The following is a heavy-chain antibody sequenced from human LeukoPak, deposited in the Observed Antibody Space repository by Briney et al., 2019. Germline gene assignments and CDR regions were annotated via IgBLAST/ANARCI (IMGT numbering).Heavy chain of an antibody. D-gene: IGHD2-15*01. Sequence: SETLSLTCAVYGGSFSGYYWSWIRQPPGKGLEWIGYIYYSGSTNYNPSLKSRVTISVDTSKNQFSLKLSSVTAADTAVYYCARQVVVVAPAWFDPWGQGTLVTVSS. V-gene: IGHV4-59*08. J-gene: IGHJ5*02. CDR3: ARQVVVVAPAWFDP. CDR1: GGSFSGYY. CDR2: IYYSGST.